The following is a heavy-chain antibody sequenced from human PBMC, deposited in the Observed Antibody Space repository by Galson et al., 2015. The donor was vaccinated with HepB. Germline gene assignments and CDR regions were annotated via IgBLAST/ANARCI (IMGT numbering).Heavy chain of an antibody. CDR2: ISAYNGNT. D-gene: IGHD6-19*01. J-gene: IGHJ5*02. Sequence: SVKVSCKASGYTFTSYGISWVRQAPGQGLEWMGWISAYNGNTNYAQKLQGRVTMTTDTSTSTAYMELRSLRSDDTAVYYCARAPYSSGWYGPRSNWFDPWGQGTLVTVSS. CDR1: GYTFTSYG. V-gene: IGHV1-18*01. CDR3: ARAPYSSGWYGPRSNWFDP.